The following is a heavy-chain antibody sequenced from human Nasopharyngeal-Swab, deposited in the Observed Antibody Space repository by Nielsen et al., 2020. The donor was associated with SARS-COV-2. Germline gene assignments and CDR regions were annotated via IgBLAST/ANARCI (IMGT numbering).Heavy chain of an antibody. CDR2: IYYSGST. J-gene: IGHJ4*02. Sequence: SESLSLTCTVSGGSLSSYYWSWIRQPPGKGLEWIGYIYYSGSTNYNPSLKSRVTISVDTSKNQFSLKLSSVTAADTAVYYCARGLPSYYDSSGYYSDWGQGTLVTVSS. CDR3: ARGLPSYYDSSGYYSD. V-gene: IGHV4-59*01. CDR1: GGSLSSYY. D-gene: IGHD3-22*01.